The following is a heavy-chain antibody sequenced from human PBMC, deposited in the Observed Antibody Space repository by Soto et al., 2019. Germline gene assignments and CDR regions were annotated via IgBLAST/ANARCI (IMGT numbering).Heavy chain of an antibody. CDR2: ISAYNGNT. J-gene: IGHJ4*02. CDR1: GGTFCIYG. D-gene: IGHD4-17*01. Sequence: ASVKVSCKASGGTFCIYGMSWVRQAPGQGLEWMGWISAYNGNTNYAQKLQGRVTMTTDTSTSTAYMELRSLRSDDTAVYYCARSPMTTVTRFDYWGQGTLVTVSS. CDR3: ARSPMTTVTRFDY. V-gene: IGHV1-18*01.